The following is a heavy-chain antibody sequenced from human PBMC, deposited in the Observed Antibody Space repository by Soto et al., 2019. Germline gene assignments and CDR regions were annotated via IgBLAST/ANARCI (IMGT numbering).Heavy chain of an antibody. V-gene: IGHV1-3*01. CDR1: GYNFTLYA. CDR3: ARVERCSGGSCYGPYFDF. D-gene: IGHD2-15*01. Sequence: PSVKVSCKTSGYNFTLYAVHWVRQAPGQRLEWMGWINGRTGETKYSQKFQGRVTFTRDTSASTAYMELKSLRSEGTAVIYCARVERCSGGSCYGPYFDFWGQGTLVTVSS. J-gene: IGHJ4*02. CDR2: INGRTGET.